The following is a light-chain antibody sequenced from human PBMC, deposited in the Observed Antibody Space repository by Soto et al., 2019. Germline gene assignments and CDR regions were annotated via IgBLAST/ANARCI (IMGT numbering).Light chain of an antibody. CDR3: SSYTSRSTLV. J-gene: IGLJ2*01. CDR2: DVS. V-gene: IGLV2-14*03. Sequence: QSVLTQPASVSGSPGESITMSCTGTSSDVGGYDRVSWYQHHPGKAPKLILYDVSFWPSGVPNRFSGSKSGNTASLTISGXXXXXXXDYYCSSYTSRSTLVFSGGTKLTVL. CDR1: SSDVGGYDR.